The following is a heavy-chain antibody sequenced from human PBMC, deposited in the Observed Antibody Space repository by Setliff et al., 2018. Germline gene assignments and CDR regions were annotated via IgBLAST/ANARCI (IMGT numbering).Heavy chain of an antibody. CDR2: ISSTGSYK. V-gene: IGHV3-21*01. J-gene: IGHJ3*02. D-gene: IGHD7-27*01. CDR1: GFTFNSYS. Sequence: LRLSCAASGFTFNSYSINWVRQAPGKGLEWVSSISSTGSYKPYADSVKGRFTISRDNAKNSLYLQMNSLRAEDTAVYYCARDFAGDLWGDAFDIWGQGTMVTVSS. CDR3: ARDFAGDLWGDAFDI.